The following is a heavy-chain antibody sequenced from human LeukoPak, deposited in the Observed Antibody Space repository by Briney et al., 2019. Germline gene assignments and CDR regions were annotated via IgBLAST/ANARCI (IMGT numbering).Heavy chain of an antibody. V-gene: IGHV4-59*08. CDR3: ARFKRAGGWSYFDY. D-gene: IGHD6-19*01. J-gene: IGHJ4*02. CDR1: GGSISDYY. CDR2: IYYSGTT. Sequence: SETLSLTCSVSGGSISDYYWNWIRQPPGKGLEWIGYIYYSGTTNYNPSLESRVTISVDTSKNQFSLKLRYVTAADTAVYYCARFKRAGGWSYFDYWGQGTLVTVSS.